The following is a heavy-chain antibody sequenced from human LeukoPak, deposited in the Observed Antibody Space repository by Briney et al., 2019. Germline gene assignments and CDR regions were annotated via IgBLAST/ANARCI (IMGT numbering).Heavy chain of an antibody. CDR3: ARVTSDDILTGSLYY. Sequence: GAPVKVSCKASGGTFSSYAISWVRQAPGQGLEWMGGIIPIFGTANYAQKFQGRVTITADKSTSTAYMELSSLRSEDTAVYYCARVTSDDILTGSLYYWGQGTLVTVSS. V-gene: IGHV1-69*06. J-gene: IGHJ4*02. D-gene: IGHD3-9*01. CDR1: GGTFSSYA. CDR2: IIPIFGTA.